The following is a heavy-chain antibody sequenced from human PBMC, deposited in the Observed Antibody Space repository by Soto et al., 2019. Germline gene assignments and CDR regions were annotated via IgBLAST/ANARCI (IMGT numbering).Heavy chain of an antibody. Sequence: LSLTCTVSGGSISNYYWSWIRQPAEKRLEWIGRVSSTGSTYYNPSLKSRVTISVDTSKNQVSLNLTSVTAADTAVYYCARGVPAAGTDWFDPWGQGTLVTVS. V-gene: IGHV4-4*07. D-gene: IGHD6-13*01. CDR3: ARGVPAAGTDWFDP. J-gene: IGHJ5*02. CDR1: GGSISNYY. CDR2: VSSTGST.